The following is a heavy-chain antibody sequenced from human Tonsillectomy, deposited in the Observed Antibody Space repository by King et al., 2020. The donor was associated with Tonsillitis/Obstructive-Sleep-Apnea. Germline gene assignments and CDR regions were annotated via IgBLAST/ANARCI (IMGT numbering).Heavy chain of an antibody. J-gene: IGHJ4*02. Sequence: VQLVESGGGLVQPGGSLRLSCSVSGFSFSTYAMHWVRQAPGKGLEYVSAISGGGGGSTYYPDSVKGRFTISRDDAKNTLYLQMNSLKIEDTAVYYCVKDRSQVVRDFDYWGQGTLVTVSS. V-gene: IGHV3-64D*06. CDR1: GFSFSTYA. D-gene: IGHD6-6*01. CDR3: VKDRSQVVRDFDY. CDR2: ISGGGGGST.